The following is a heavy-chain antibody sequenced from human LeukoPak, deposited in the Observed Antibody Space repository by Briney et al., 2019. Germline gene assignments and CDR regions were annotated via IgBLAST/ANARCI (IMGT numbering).Heavy chain of an antibody. Sequence: GGSLRLSCAASGFIFSSYTMNWVRQAPGEGLEWVSSISSSSSYIYYADSVKGRFTISRDGAKNSLYLQMNSLRVEDTAVYYCARSADMGLQLTWLKYWGQGILVTVSS. V-gene: IGHV3-21*01. CDR3: ARSADMGLQLTWLKY. D-gene: IGHD5-24*01. CDR1: GFIFSSYT. CDR2: ISSSSSYI. J-gene: IGHJ4*02.